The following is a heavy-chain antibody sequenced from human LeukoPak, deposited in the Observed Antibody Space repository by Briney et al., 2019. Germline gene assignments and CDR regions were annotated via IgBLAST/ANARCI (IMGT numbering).Heavy chain of an antibody. CDR2: IIPILGIA. Sequence: ASVKVPCKASGGTFSSYTISWVRQAPGQGLEWMGRIIPILGIANYAQKFQGRVTITADKSTSTAYMELSSLRSEDTAVYYCARSNMVISGMDVWGQGTTVTVSS. J-gene: IGHJ6*02. V-gene: IGHV1-69*02. CDR1: GGTFSSYT. D-gene: IGHD3-22*01. CDR3: ARSNMVISGMDV.